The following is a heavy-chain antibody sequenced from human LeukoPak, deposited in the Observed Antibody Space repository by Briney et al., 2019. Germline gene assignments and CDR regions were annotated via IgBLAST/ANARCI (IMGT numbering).Heavy chain of an antibody. D-gene: IGHD2-15*01. Sequence: RGSLRLSCAASGFTFSDYSMNWVRQAPGKGLEWVSYVSLRSNTIYHADSVRGRFTTSRDNAKNSLFLQMTSLRDEDTAVYYCARERRYCSGNTCYENWFDPWGQGTLVTASS. CDR2: VSLRSNTI. CDR1: GFTFSDYS. J-gene: IGHJ5*02. CDR3: ARERRYCSGNTCYENWFDP. V-gene: IGHV3-48*02.